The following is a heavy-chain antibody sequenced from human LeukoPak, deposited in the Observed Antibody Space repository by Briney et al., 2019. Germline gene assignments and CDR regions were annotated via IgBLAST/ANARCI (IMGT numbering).Heavy chain of an antibody. CDR2: ISYDGSNK. V-gene: IGHV3-30-3*01. Sequence: GGSLRLSCAASGFTFSSYAMHWVCQAPGKGLEWVAVISYDGSNKYYADSVKGRFTISRDNSKNTLYLQMNSLRAEDTAVYYCARDSTIFGVVSGMDVWGQGTTVTVS. J-gene: IGHJ6*02. D-gene: IGHD3-3*01. CDR3: ARDSTIFGVVSGMDV. CDR1: GFTFSSYA.